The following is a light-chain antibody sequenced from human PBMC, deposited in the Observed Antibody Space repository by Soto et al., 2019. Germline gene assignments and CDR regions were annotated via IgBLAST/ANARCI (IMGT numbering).Light chain of an antibody. Sequence: ETVMTQSPATLSVSPGERATLSCRASQSVNSNLAWYQQKLGQAPRVLIYGAYTRATGIPARFSGSGSVTEFNLTISSLQSEDFALYYCQEYNTWPWTFGQGNNVEIK. CDR3: QEYNTWPWT. CDR2: GAY. CDR1: QSVNSN. J-gene: IGKJ1*01. V-gene: IGKV3-15*01.